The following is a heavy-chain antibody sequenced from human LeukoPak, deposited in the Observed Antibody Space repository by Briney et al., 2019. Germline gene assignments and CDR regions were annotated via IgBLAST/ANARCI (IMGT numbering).Heavy chain of an antibody. CDR2: ISGSGGGT. Sequence: AGGSLRLSCAASGFTFSSYAMTWVRQAPGKGLEWVSGISGSGGGTYYADSVRGRFSISRDNSKNTLHLQMNSLRAEDTAVYYCAAISPYYYMDVWGKGTTVTISS. CDR1: GFTFSSYA. J-gene: IGHJ6*03. CDR3: AAISPYYYMDV. V-gene: IGHV3-23*01. D-gene: IGHD2-21*01.